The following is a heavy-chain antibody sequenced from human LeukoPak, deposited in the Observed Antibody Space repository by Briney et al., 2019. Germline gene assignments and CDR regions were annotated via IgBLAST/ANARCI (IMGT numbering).Heavy chain of an antibody. J-gene: IGHJ4*02. CDR3: ARGGNRGYDNVY. D-gene: IGHD5-12*01. Sequence: GGSLRLSCAASGFTFSSYSMNWVRQAPGKGLEWVSSISSSSSYIYYADSVKGRFTISRDNAKNSLYLQMNSLRAEDTAVYYYARGGNRGYDNVYWGQGTLVTVSS. CDR2: ISSSSSYI. V-gene: IGHV3-21*01. CDR1: GFTFSSYS.